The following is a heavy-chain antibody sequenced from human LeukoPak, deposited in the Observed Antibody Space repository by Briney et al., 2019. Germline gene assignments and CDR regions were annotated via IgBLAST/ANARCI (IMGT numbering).Heavy chain of an antibody. J-gene: IGHJ4*02. CDR3: ARDPYYYGSGIWGYFDY. CDR2: ISYDGSNK. D-gene: IGHD3-10*01. CDR1: GFTFSSYA. V-gene: IGHV3-30*04. Sequence: GGSLRLSCAASGFTFSSYAMHWVRQAPGKGLEWVAVISYDGSNKYYADSVKGRFTISRDNSKNTLDVQMNSLRAEDTAVYYCARDPYYYGSGIWGYFDYWGQGTLVTVSS.